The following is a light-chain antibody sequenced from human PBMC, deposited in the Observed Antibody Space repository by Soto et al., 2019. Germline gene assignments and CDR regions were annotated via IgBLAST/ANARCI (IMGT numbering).Light chain of an antibody. Sequence: QPVLTQPPSASGTPGQRVTISCSGSSSNIGSNTVNWYQQLPGTAPKLLIYSNNHRPPGVPDRCSGSKSGTSASLAISGLQSEDEADDYCAAWDDSRNAGVFGGGTKLTVL. CDR2: SNN. CDR1: SSNIGSNT. V-gene: IGLV1-44*01. CDR3: AAWDDSRNAGV. J-gene: IGLJ2*01.